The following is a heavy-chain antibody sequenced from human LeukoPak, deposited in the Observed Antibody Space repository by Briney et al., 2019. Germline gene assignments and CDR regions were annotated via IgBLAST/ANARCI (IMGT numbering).Heavy chain of an antibody. J-gene: IGHJ4*02. Sequence: GGSLRLSCVVSGLTFSDAWMNWVRQAPGKGLEWVGRIKSKTNGGTTEYAAPVKGRFATSRDDSRNTLYLQMNSLKTEDTAVYYCATGGIVVVPTAPWAGLDYWGQGTLVTVSS. V-gene: IGHV3-15*01. CDR2: IKSKTNGGTT. CDR3: ATGGIVVVPTAPWAGLDY. CDR1: GLTFSDAW. D-gene: IGHD2-2*01.